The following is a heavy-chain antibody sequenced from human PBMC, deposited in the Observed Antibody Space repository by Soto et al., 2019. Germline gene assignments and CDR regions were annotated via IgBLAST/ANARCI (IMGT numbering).Heavy chain of an antibody. CDR3: ARDHTEMMVAATLGAFDI. Sequence: ASVKVSCKASGYTFTGYYMHWVRQAPGQGLEWMGWINPNSGGTNYAQKFQGWVTMTRDTSISTAYMELSRLRSDDTAVYYCARDHTEMMVAATLGAFDIWGKGTMVTVSS. CDR2: INPNSGGT. J-gene: IGHJ3*02. CDR1: GYTFTGYY. D-gene: IGHD2-15*01. V-gene: IGHV1-2*04.